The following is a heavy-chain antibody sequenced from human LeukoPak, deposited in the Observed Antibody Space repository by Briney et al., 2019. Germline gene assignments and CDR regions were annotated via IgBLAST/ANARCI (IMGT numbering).Heavy chain of an antibody. CDR3: VKVSGYTYGYFDY. D-gene: IGHD5-18*01. V-gene: IGHV3-9*01. CDR2: ISWNSGSV. Sequence: GRSLRLSCAASGFTFDDYAIHWVRQAPGKGLEWVSGISWNSGSVDYADSVKGRFTISRDNAKNSLYLQMNSLRAEDTALYYCVKVSGYTYGYFDYWGQGTLVTVSS. J-gene: IGHJ4*02. CDR1: GFTFDDYA.